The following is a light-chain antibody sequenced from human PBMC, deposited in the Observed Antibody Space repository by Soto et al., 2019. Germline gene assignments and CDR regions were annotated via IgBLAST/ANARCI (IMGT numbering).Light chain of an antibody. Sequence: QPVLTQPPSASGTPGQRVTISCSGSSSNIGSITVNWYQQLPGTAPKLLIYSNNQRPSGVPDRFSGSKSGTSASLAISGLQSEDEADYYCAAWDDSLNGVVFGGGTKVTVL. CDR2: SNN. CDR1: SSNIGSIT. CDR3: AAWDDSLNGVV. J-gene: IGLJ2*01. V-gene: IGLV1-44*01.